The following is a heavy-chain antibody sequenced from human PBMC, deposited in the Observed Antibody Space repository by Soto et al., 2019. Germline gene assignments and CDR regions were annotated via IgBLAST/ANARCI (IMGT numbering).Heavy chain of an antibody. CDR3: ARPEYSSSSYGMDV. Sequence: GGSLRLSCAASGLPFSSYSMNWVRQAPGKGLEWVSSISSSSSTIYYADSVKGRFTISRDNAKNSLYLQMNSLRDEDTAVYYCARPEYSSSSYGMDVWGQGTTVTVSS. J-gene: IGHJ6*02. V-gene: IGHV3-48*02. CDR2: ISSSSSTI. CDR1: GLPFSSYS. D-gene: IGHD6-6*01.